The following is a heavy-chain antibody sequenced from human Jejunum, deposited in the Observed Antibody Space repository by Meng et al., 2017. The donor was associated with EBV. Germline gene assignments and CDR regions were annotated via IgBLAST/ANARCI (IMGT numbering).Heavy chain of an antibody. CDR3: ARDIGDYYRSGSYFKP. D-gene: IGHD3-10*01. V-gene: IGHV1-2*02. CDR2: ISPNSGGT. Sequence: QVQLVQSGAEVKVPEASVKVSCKASGYPFTGHYIPWVRQAPGQGLEWMGWISPNSGGTKFAQKFQDRVTMTRDTSISTAYMELSRLRFDDTAVYYCARDIGDYYRSGSYFKPWGQGTLVTVSS. J-gene: IGHJ4*02. CDR1: GYPFTGHY.